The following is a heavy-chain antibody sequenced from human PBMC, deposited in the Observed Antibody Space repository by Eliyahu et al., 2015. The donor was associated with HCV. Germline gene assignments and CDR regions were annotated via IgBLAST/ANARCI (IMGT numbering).Heavy chain of an antibody. CDR1: XASIRSGENX. Sequence: QVQLQESGPGLVKPSQTLSLTCXVSXASIRSGENXWSWIRQPPGKGLEWVGYILSSGSAYYNPSLSSRLSMSVDLSTNQFSLKLSSVTSADTAVYYCARTHFIDSNWFDPWGQGTLVTVSS. CDR2: ILSSGSA. V-gene: IGHV4-30-4*01. D-gene: IGHD3-9*01. J-gene: IGHJ5*02. CDR3: ARTHFIDSNWFDP.